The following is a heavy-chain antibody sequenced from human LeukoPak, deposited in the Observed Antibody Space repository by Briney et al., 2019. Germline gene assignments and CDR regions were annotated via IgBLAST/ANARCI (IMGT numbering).Heavy chain of an antibody. J-gene: IGHJ4*02. D-gene: IGHD5-18*01. V-gene: IGHV3-30*02. CDR2: IRNDGSNK. CDR1: GFTFSSYG. CDR3: ARDGPLDGRYSYGYTDY. Sequence: PGGSLRLSCAASGFTFSSYGMHWVRQAPGKGLEWVAFIRNDGSNKYYADSVKGRITISRDNSKNTLYMQMNSLRAEDTAVYYCARDGPLDGRYSYGYTDYWGQGTLVTVSS.